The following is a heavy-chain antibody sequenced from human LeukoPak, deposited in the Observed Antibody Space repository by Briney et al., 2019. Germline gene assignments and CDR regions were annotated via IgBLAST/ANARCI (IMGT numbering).Heavy chain of an antibody. V-gene: IGHV3-48*03. CDR3: VRDATLIPGTVYFDY. Sequence: GGSLRLSCAASGFTFNIYEMNWVRQAPGKGLEWISHINTDSSSIHYADSMKGRFTISRDNAKNSLYLQMNNLRGEDTAIYYCVRDATLIPGTVYFDYWGQGDLVTVSS. D-gene: IGHD2-15*01. CDR2: INTDSSSI. CDR1: GFTFNIYE. J-gene: IGHJ4*02.